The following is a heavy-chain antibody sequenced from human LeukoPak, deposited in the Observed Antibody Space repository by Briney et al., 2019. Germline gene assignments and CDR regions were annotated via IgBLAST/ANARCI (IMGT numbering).Heavy chain of an antibody. CDR1: GFTFSSYS. V-gene: IGHV3-21*01. D-gene: IGHD6-19*01. CDR2: ISSSSSYI. Sequence: PGGSLRLSCAASGFTFSSYSMKWVRQAPGKGLEWVSFISSSSSYIYYADSVKGRFTISRDNAKNSLYLQMNSLRAEDTAVYYCARESIAVAAPIDYWGQGTLVTVSS. CDR3: ARESIAVAAPIDY. J-gene: IGHJ4*02.